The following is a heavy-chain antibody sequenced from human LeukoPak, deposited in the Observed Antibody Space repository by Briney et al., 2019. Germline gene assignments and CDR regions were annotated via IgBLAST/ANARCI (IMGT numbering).Heavy chain of an antibody. CDR3: ARQVVDTAMVVDAFDV. V-gene: IGHV4-39*01. CDR2: IYYSGSA. J-gene: IGHJ3*01. Sequence: PSETLSLTCSVSGGSISSSSFYWGWIRQPPGKGLEWIGSIYYSGSAYYNPSLKSRVTVSVDTSKNQFSLKVSSVTAADTAVYYCARQVVDTAMVVDAFDVWGQGTMVTVSS. CDR1: GGSISSSSFY. D-gene: IGHD5-18*01.